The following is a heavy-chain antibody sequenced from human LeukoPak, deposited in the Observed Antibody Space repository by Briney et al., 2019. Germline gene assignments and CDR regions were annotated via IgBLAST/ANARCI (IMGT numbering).Heavy chain of an antibody. CDR3: ARGLPFVP. Sequence: SETLSLTCTVSGGSVSSGNYYWTWIRQPAGSGLEWIGRIYTSGITNYNPSLKSRVTISVDTSKNQFSLKLTSVTAADTAVYYCARGLPFVPWGQGTLVTVSS. CDR1: GGSVSSGNYY. V-gene: IGHV4-61*02. CDR2: IYTSGIT. J-gene: IGHJ5*02. D-gene: IGHD2-15*01.